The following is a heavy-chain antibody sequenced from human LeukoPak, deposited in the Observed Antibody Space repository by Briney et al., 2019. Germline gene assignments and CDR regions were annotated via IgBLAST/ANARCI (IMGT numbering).Heavy chain of an antibody. CDR2: ISAYNGNT. V-gene: IGHV1-18*01. J-gene: IGHJ4*02. D-gene: IGHD4-17*01. Sequence: GASVKVSCKASGYTFTSYGISWVRQAPGQGLEWMGWISAYNGNTNYAQKLQGRVTMTTDTSTSTAYMELRSLRSDDTAVYYCARDGADYGDYPYYFDYWGQGTLVTVSS. CDR1: GYTFTSYG. CDR3: ARDGADYGDYPYYFDY.